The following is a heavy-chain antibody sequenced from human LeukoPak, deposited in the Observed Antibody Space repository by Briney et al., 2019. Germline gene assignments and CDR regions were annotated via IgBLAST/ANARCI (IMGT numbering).Heavy chain of an antibody. CDR2: INPNSGGT. J-gene: IGHJ4*02. V-gene: IGHV1-2*06. CDR3: VRDPNYHDTSGSIGCNY. Sequence: ASVKVSCKASGYTFAAYYMHWVRQAPGQGLELMGRINPNSGGTDYAHKFQGRVTMTTDTSINTAYMELTWLRSDDTAVYYCVRDPNYHDTSGSIGCNYWGQGTLVTVSS. CDR1: GYTFAAYY. D-gene: IGHD3-22*01.